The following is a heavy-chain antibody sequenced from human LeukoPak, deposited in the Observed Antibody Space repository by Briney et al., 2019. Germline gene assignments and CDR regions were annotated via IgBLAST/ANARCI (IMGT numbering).Heavy chain of an antibody. CDR2: ISSSDSTI. Sequence: GGSLRLSCAASGFTFSSYEMNWVRQAPGKGLEWVSYISSSDSTIYYADSVKGRFTISRDNAKNSLYLQINSLRAEDTAVYYCARGYTRSQGTFDIWGQGTMDTVSS. CDR3: ARGYTRSQGTFDI. J-gene: IGHJ3*02. V-gene: IGHV3-48*03. D-gene: IGHD5-18*01. CDR1: GFTFSSYE.